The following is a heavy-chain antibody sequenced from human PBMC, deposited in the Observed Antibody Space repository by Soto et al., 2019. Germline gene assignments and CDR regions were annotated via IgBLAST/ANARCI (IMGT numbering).Heavy chain of an antibody. CDR3: AREVGYCSSTSCYGTSFDY. J-gene: IGHJ4*02. D-gene: IGHD2-2*01. V-gene: IGHV3-66*01. CDR2: IYSGGST. Sequence: GXSLRLSCAASGFTVSSNYMSWFRQAPVNRLEWVSVIYSGGSTYYADSVKGRFTISRDNSKNTLYLQMNSLRAEDTAVYYCAREVGYCSSTSCYGTSFDYWGQGTLVTVSS. CDR1: GFTVSSNY.